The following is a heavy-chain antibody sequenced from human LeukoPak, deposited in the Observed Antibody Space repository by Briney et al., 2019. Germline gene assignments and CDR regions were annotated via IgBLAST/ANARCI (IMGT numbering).Heavy chain of an antibody. CDR1: GGTFSSYA. CDR2: IIPIFGTA. D-gene: IGHD6-19*01. CDR3: ARQAGNPRNGQRRYYYMDV. Sequence: GASVKVSCKASGGTFSSYAISWVRQAPGQGLEWMGGIIPIFGTANYAQKLQGRVTMTTDTSTSTAYMELRSLRSDDTAVYYCARQAGNPRNGQRRYYYMDVWGKGTTVTVSS. J-gene: IGHJ6*03. V-gene: IGHV1-69*05.